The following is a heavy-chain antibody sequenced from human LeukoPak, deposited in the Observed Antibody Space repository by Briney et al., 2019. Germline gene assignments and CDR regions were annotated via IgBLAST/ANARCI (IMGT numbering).Heavy chain of an antibody. CDR1: GFTFSSYA. D-gene: IGHD3-3*01. J-gene: IGHJ4*02. CDR3: AKDSPSPNFWSGPGAY. Sequence: GGSLRLSCAASGFTFSSYAMSWVRQAPGKGLEWVSAISGSGGSTYYADSVKGRFTISRDNSKNTMYLQMNSLRAEDTAVYYCAKDSPSPNFWSGPGAYWGQGTLVTVSS. V-gene: IGHV3-23*01. CDR2: ISGSGGST.